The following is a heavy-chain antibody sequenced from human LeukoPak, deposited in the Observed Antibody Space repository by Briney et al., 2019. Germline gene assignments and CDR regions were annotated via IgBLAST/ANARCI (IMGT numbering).Heavy chain of an antibody. V-gene: IGHV3-7*01. Sequence: GGSLRLSCAASGFTFSRYWMSWVRLAPGKGLAWVANIMVDGSEKHYVDSVKGRFTISRDNAENSLYLQMYSLRAEDTAVYYCAREGYGGDSMGLDYWGQGTLVTVSS. J-gene: IGHJ4*02. CDR1: GFTFSRYW. CDR3: AREGYGGDSMGLDY. CDR2: IMVDGSEK. D-gene: IGHD2-21*02.